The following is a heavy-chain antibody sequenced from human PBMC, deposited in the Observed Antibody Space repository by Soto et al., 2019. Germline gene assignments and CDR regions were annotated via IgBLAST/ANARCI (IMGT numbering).Heavy chain of an antibody. D-gene: IGHD3-10*01. V-gene: IGHV4-30-2*01. CDR3: AKLRYSSGSGNFDH. Sequence: SETLSLTCAVSGGSISSGGYSWSWIRQPPGKGLEWIGYIYHSGSTYYNPSLKSRVTISVDRSKNQFSLKLSSVTAADTAVYYCAKLRYSSGSGNFDHWGQGTLVTVSS. CDR1: GGSISSGGYS. J-gene: IGHJ4*02. CDR2: IYHSGST.